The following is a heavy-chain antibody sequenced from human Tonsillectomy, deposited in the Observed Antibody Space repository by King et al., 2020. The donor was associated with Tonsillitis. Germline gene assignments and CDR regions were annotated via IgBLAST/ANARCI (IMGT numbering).Heavy chain of an antibody. V-gene: IGHV4-59*01. CDR1: GASIRSYF. CDR3: ARTWAMAPFDV. CDR2: ISYSGNT. D-gene: IGHD5-18*01. J-gene: IGHJ4*02. Sequence: VQLQESGPGLVKPSETLSLTCTVSGASIRSYFWSWIRQPPGKGLEWIGYISYSGNTDYNPSLKSRVTISVDTSKNQFSLNVNSVTAADTAIYYCARTWAMAPFDVWAQGTLVTVSS.